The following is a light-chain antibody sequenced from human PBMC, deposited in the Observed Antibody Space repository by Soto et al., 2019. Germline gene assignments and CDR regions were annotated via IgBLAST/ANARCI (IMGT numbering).Light chain of an antibody. Sequence: ENVLTQFPGTLSLSPGDRATLSCRASQSLSSDSLAWYQQEPGQAPRLLIYGASSRANGIPDRFSGSGSGTDFTLTISRLEPEDFAVYYCHQYGSSPLTFGGGAKVEIK. V-gene: IGKV3-20*01. CDR1: QSLSSDS. J-gene: IGKJ4*01. CDR2: GAS. CDR3: HQYGSSPLT.